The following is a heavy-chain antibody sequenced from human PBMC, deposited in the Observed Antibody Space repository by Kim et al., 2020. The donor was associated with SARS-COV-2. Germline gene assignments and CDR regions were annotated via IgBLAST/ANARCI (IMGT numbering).Heavy chain of an antibody. D-gene: IGHD3-10*01. J-gene: IGHJ4*02. CDR3: ARDYYGSGSYLYY. V-gene: IGHV1-3*01. Sequence: KYSQKFQGRVTITRDTSASTAYMELSSVRSEDTAVYYCARDYYGSGSYLYYWGQGTLVTVSS.